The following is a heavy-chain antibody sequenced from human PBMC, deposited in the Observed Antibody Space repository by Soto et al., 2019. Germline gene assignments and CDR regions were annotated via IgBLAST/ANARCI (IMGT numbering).Heavy chain of an antibody. J-gene: IGHJ4*02. V-gene: IGHV4-39*01. CDR2: IYYSGST. Sequence: PSETLSLTCTVSGGSISSSSYYWGWIRQPPGKGLEWIGSIYYSGSTYYNPSLKSRVTISVDTSKNQFSLKLSSVTAADTAVYYCARRDYSNRELDYWGQGTLVTVSS. CDR1: GGSISSSSYY. D-gene: IGHD4-4*01. CDR3: ARRDYSNRELDY.